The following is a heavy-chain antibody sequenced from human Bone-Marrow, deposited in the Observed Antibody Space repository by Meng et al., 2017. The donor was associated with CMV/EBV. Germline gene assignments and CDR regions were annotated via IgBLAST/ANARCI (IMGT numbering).Heavy chain of an antibody. CDR2: ISGSGGST. V-gene: IGHV3-23*01. Sequence: SGFTFSSYAMSWVRQAPGKGLEWVSAISGSGGSTYYADSVKGRFTISRDNSKNTLYLQMNSLRAEDTAVYYCAKDPTIFGVVNWFDPWGQGTLVTVSS. CDR3: AKDPTIFGVVNWFDP. D-gene: IGHD3-3*01. CDR1: GFTFSSYA. J-gene: IGHJ5*02.